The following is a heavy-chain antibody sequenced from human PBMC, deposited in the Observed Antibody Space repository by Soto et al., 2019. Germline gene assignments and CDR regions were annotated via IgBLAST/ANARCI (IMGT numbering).Heavy chain of an antibody. CDR1: GGPMNNYY. D-gene: IGHD3-10*01. J-gene: IGHJ6*02. CDR2: MGYNGFT. CDR3: AREGFGELHGLVDV. Sequence: QVQLQESGPGLVKPSETLSLTCTISGGPMNNYYCSWFRQPRGQGLEWIGYMGYNGFTRYNPSLRRLVAISLDTAKNQFALNLSSVTAADTALYYCAREGFGELHGLVDVWGQGITDTVSS. V-gene: IGHV4-59*12.